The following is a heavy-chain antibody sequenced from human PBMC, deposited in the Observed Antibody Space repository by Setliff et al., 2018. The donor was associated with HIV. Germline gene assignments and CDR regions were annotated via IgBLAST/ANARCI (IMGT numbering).Heavy chain of an antibody. CDR1: GFTFSDYY. V-gene: IGHV3-11*04. J-gene: IGHJ4*02. CDR3: VRDYMWAFDY. D-gene: IGHD1-26*01. CDR2: ISNSRTTT. Sequence: GGSLRLSCAASGFTFSDYYMTWIRQAPGKGLEWISYISNSRTTTSYADSVKGRFTISRDNAKNSLYLQMNSLRAEDTAVYYCVRDYMWAFDYWGQGTLVTVSS.